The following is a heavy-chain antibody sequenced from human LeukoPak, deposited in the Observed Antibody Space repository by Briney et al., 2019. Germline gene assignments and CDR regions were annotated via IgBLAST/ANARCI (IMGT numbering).Heavy chain of an antibody. Sequence: ASVKVSCKASGYTFTSYGISWVRQAPGQGLEWMGWISAYNGNTNYAQKLQGRVTMTTGTSTSTAYMELRSLRSDDTAVYYCARAPWAARPAYYYYMDVWGKGTTVTVSS. V-gene: IGHV1-18*01. D-gene: IGHD6-6*01. J-gene: IGHJ6*03. CDR2: ISAYNGNT. CDR3: ARAPWAARPAYYYYMDV. CDR1: GYTFTSYG.